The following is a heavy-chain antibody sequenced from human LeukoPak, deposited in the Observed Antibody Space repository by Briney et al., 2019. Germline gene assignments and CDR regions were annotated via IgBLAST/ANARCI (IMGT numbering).Heavy chain of an antibody. CDR3: ARAISDYDASDI. J-gene: IGHJ3*02. D-gene: IGHD4-17*01. V-gene: IGHV3-21*01. CDR2: ISSSSNFI. Sequence: PGGSLRLSCAASGFTFSSYSMNWVRQAPGKGLEWVSSISSSSNFIYYADSVKGGFTISRDNAKNSLYLQMNSLRAEDTAVYYCARAISDYDASDIWGQGTMVTVSS. CDR1: GFTFSSYS.